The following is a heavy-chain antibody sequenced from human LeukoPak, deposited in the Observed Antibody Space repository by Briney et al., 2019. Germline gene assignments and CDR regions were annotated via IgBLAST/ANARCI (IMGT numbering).Heavy chain of an antibody. Sequence: PGGSLRLSCAASGFTFSSYAMHWVRQAPGKGLEWVAVISYDGSNKYYADSVKGRFTISRDNSKNTLYLQMNSLRAEDTAVYYCARDQQSITGTTLWVWGQGTLVTVSS. V-gene: IGHV3-30-3*01. CDR3: ARDQQSITGTTLWV. J-gene: IGHJ4*02. CDR2: ISYDGSNK. CDR1: GFTFSSYA. D-gene: IGHD1-7*01.